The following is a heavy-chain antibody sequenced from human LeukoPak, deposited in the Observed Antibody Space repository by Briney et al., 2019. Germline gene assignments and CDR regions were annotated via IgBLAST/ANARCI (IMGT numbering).Heavy chain of an antibody. D-gene: IGHD3-3*01. CDR3: ARGGKTIRFLAVHYMDV. Sequence: SETLSLTCTVSGGSISSYYWSWIRQPPGKGLEWIGYIFYTGSTNYNPSLKSRVTISVLTSKNQFSLQLNSVTPEDTAVYYCARGGKTIRFLAVHYMDVWGKGTTVIVS. CDR2: IFYTGST. V-gene: IGHV4-59*12. CDR1: GGSISSYY. J-gene: IGHJ6*03.